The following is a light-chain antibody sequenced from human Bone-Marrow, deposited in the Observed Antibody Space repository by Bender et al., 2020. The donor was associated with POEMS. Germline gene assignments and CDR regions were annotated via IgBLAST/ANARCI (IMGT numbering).Light chain of an antibody. CDR3: CSHAGDNTRWV. V-gene: IGLV2-23*02. J-gene: IGLJ3*02. CDR2: DVT. Sequence: QSALTQPASVSASPGQTITISCTGTDSDIGTYDHVSWYQQHPGRAPKVLIFDVTNRHSGVSNRFSGSKSGNTASLTISGLQAEDEADYYCCSHAGDNTRWVFGGGTKVTVL. CDR1: DSDIGTYDH.